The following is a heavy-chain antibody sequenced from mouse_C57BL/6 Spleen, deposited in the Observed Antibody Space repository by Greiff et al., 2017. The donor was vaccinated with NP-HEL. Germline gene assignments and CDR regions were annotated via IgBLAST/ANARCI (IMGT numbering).Heavy chain of an antibody. CDR1: GYTFTSYW. V-gene: IGHV1-64*01. CDR2: IHPNSGSN. D-gene: IGHD1-1*01. CDR3: ARDTTVVAWYFDV. J-gene: IGHJ1*03. Sequence: VQLQQPGAELVKPGASVKLSCKASGYTFTSYWMHWVKQRPGKGLEWIGMIHPNSGSNNYNEKFKSKATLTVDKSSSTAYMQLSSLTSEDSAVYYCARDTTVVAWYFDVWGTGTTVTVSS.